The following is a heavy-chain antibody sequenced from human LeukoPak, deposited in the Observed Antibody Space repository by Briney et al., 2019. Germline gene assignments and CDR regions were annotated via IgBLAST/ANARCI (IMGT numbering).Heavy chain of an antibody. Sequence: AGGSLRLSCAASGFTLDDYGMSWVRQAPGKGLEWVSGINWNGGSTGYADSVKGRFTISRDNAKNSLYLQMNSLRAEDTALYHCAREGSSSSLDYWGQGTLVTVSS. CDR1: GFTLDDYG. V-gene: IGHV3-20*01. D-gene: IGHD6-13*01. CDR2: INWNGGST. J-gene: IGHJ4*02. CDR3: AREGSSSSLDY.